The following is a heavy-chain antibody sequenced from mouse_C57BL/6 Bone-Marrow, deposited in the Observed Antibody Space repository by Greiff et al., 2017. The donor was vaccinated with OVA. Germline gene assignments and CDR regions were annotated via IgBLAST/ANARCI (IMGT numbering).Heavy chain of an antibody. D-gene: IGHD1-1*01. V-gene: IGHV14-3*01. CDR3: ARRLGYYGYYFDY. CDR2: IDPANGNT. Sequence: EVQRVESVAELVRPGASVKLSCTASGFNIKNTYMHSVKQRPEQGLEWIGRIDPANGNTKYAPKFQGKATITADTSSNTAYLQLSSLTSEDTAIYYCARRLGYYGYYFDYWGQGTTLTVSS. J-gene: IGHJ2*01. CDR1: GFNIKNTY.